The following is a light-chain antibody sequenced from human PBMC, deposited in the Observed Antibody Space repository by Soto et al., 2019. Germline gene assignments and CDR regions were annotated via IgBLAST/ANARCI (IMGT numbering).Light chain of an antibody. CDR3: QQYDTSPPLYT. V-gene: IGKV3-20*01. CDR1: QSLNSNF. Sequence: EIVLTQSPGTLSLSPGESATLSCRASQSLNSNFLAWYQQKPGQAPRLLVYAASSRATGIPDRFSGSASGTVFTLTLSKLEPADFAVYYCQQYDTSPPLYTFGPGTKLEIK. CDR2: AAS. J-gene: IGKJ2*01.